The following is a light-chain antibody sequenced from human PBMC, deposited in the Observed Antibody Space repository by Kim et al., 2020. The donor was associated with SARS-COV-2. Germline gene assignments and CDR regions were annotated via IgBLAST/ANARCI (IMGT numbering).Light chain of an antibody. V-gene: IGKV1D-13*01. CDR3: QHFNNYPIT. CDR2: DAS. Sequence: AIQLTQSPSALSASVGDRVTITCRASQGISSALAWYQQKPGKTAKLLIYDASSLESGVPLRFSGSGSGTDFTLTISSLQPEDFATYYCQHFNNYPITFGQGTRLEIK. CDR1: QGISSA. J-gene: IGKJ5*01.